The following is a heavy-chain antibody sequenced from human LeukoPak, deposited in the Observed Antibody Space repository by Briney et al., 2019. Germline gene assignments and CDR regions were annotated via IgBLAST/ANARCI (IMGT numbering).Heavy chain of an antibody. V-gene: IGHV1-8*03. CDR3: ALVAAADYFDY. CDR1: GYTFTSYD. Sequence: ASVKVSCKASGYTFTSYDINWVRQATGQGLEWMGWMNPNSGNTGYAQKFQGRVTITRNTSISTAYMELSSLRSEDTAVYYCALVAAADYFDYWGQGTLVTVSS. J-gene: IGHJ4*02. CDR2: MNPNSGNT. D-gene: IGHD6-13*01.